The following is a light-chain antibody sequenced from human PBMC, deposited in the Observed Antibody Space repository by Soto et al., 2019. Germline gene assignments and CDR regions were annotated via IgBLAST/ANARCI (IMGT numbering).Light chain of an antibody. J-gene: IGLJ2*01. V-gene: IGLV2-8*01. Sequence: QSALTQPPSACGSPGQSVTISFTGTSSEVGGYARVSWFLQHPGKAPKLIIYGVTDRISGVPYRFSGSKSGNTASLTVSGLQAEDEADNFCASYGGRDDMIFGGRAKLTVL. CDR1: SSEVGGYAR. CDR3: ASYGGRDDMI. CDR2: GVT.